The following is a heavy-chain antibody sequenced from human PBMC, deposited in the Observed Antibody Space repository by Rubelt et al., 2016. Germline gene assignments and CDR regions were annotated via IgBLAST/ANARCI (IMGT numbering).Heavy chain of an antibody. CDR3: ARSGPDVVVPAAIRVEGDAFDI. J-gene: IGHJ3*02. V-gene: IGHV3-74*01. CDR1: GFTFSSYW. Sequence: EVQLVESGGGLVQPGGSLRLSCAASGFTFSSYWMHWVRQAPGKGLVWVSRINSDGSSTSYADSVKARITISRDNAKNTLYLQRNSLRAEDTAVYYCARSGPDVVVPAAIRVEGDAFDIWGQGTMVTVSS. CDR2: INSDGSST. D-gene: IGHD2-2*02.